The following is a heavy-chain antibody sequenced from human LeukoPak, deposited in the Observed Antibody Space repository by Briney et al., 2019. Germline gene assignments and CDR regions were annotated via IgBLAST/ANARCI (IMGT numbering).Heavy chain of an antibody. V-gene: IGHV4-38-2*01. CDR1: RYSISNGYY. Sequence: PSETLSLTCAVSRYSISNGYYWGWIRQPPGKGLEWIGSIYHSGSTYYNPSLKSRVTISVDTSKNQFSLKLSSGTAADTAVYYCARHGEVGAKALNWFDPWGQGTLVTVSS. CDR3: ARHGEVGAKALNWFDP. D-gene: IGHD1-26*01. J-gene: IGHJ5*02. CDR2: IYHSGST.